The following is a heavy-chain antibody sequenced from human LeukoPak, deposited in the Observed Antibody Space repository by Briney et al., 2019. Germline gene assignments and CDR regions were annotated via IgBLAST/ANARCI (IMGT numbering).Heavy chain of an antibody. J-gene: IGHJ3*02. V-gene: IGHV3-21*01. CDR3: ARENFYDSSGYDAFDI. CDR2: ISSSTACI. Sequence: GGSLRLSCAASGFTFSSYSMNWVRQAPGKGLEWVSSISSSTACIYYADSVKGRFTISRDNAKNSLYLQMNSLRAEDTAVYYCARENFYDSSGYDAFDIWGQGTMVTVSS. D-gene: IGHD3-22*01. CDR1: GFTFSSYS.